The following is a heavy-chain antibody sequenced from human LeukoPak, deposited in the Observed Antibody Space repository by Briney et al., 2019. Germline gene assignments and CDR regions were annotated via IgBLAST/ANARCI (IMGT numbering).Heavy chain of an antibody. J-gene: IGHJ3*02. V-gene: IGHV4-34*01. CDR3: ARGTSSHDAFDI. CDR2: INHSGST. CDR1: GGSFSGYY. Sequence: SETLSLTCAVYGGSFSGYYWSWIRQPPGKGLEWIGEINHSGSTNYNPSLKSRDTISVDTSKNQFSLKLSSVTAADTAVYYCARGTSSHDAFDIWGQGTMVTVSS.